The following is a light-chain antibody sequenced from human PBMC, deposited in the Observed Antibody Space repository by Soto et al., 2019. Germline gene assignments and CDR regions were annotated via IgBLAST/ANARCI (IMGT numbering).Light chain of an antibody. Sequence: QSVLTQPPSVSAAPGQKVTISCSGSSSNIGSNYVYWYQQLPGTAPKLLIYDNNKRPSGIPDRFSGSKSGTSATLGITGLQTGDEADYYCATWDSTLTVLVVFGGGTKLTVL. CDR2: DNN. CDR3: ATWDSTLTVLVV. J-gene: IGLJ2*01. CDR1: SSNIGSNY. V-gene: IGLV1-51*01.